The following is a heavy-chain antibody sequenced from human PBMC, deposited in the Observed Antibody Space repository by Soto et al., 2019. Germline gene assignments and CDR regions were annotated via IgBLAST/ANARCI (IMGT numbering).Heavy chain of an antibody. Sequence: PPQTLSLTCAITGASVSSYSVAWNWIWQSPSRGLEWLGGTSYRTKWLNDYALSVMNRTTLIPETSKNQFSLQLYSVTPEDTAVYYGASDRGNYIDYFDNWGPGILVTVSS. CDR1: GASVSSYSVA. CDR3: ASDRGNYIDYFDN. CDR2: TSYRTKWLN. D-gene: IGHD1-7*01. J-gene: IGHJ4*02. V-gene: IGHV6-1*01.